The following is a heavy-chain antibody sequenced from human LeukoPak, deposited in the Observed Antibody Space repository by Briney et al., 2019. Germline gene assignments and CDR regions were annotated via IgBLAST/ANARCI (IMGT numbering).Heavy chain of an antibody. D-gene: IGHD6-6*01. J-gene: IGHJ4*02. Sequence: GESLKISCKVSGYSFANYRIAWVRQMPGKGLEWMGIIYPDDSDTRYSPSFQGQVTISADKSINTAYLQWSSLKASDTAMYYCARQASSSSGGYWGQGTLVTVSS. CDR1: GYSFANYR. CDR3: ARQASSSSGGY. V-gene: IGHV5-51*01. CDR2: IYPDDSDT.